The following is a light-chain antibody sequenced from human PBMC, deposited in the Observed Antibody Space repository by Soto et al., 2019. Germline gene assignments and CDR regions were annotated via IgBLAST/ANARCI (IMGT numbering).Light chain of an antibody. J-gene: IGKJ1*01. V-gene: IGKV1-5*01. CDR2: DAS. CDR3: QQYDVHPKT. Sequence: DMQMTQSPSTLSASVGDRVTITCRASQSISTSLAWYQQKPGKAPKLLIHDASRLETGVPSRFSGSGYGTDFTLTITSLQTDDFGTYHCQQYDVHPKTFGQGTKVDIK. CDR1: QSISTS.